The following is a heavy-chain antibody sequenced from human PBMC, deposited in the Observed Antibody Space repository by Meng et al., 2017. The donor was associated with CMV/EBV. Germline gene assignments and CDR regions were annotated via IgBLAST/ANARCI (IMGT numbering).Heavy chain of an antibody. J-gene: IGHJ5*02. CDR2: VYYNGNT. CDR1: CGSMDNVNYY. D-gene: IGHD1-1*01. V-gene: IGHV4-39*01. CDR3: ARPWSNDKGFDP. Sequence: SYTLSLTCTVSCGSMDNVNYYWGWIRQPPGKGLEWIGNVYYNGNTYYNSSLKSRVSISADTSKNQFFLKLSSVTAADTAVYYCARPWSNDKGFDPWGQGTLVTVSS.